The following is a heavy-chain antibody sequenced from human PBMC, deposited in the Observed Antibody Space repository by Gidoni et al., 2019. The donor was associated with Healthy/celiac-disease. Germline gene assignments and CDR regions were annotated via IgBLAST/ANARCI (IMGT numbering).Heavy chain of an antibody. Sequence: EVQLVESGGGVIQPGGSLRLSWAPSGFTVGSNSMSWVRQAPGKGLEWVSVIYSGGSTYYADSVKGRFTISRDKSKNTLYLQMNSLRAEDTAVYYCASSTIFGVATTWYFDLWGRGTLVTVSS. CDR3: ASSTIFGVATTWYFDL. CDR2: IYSGGST. D-gene: IGHD3-3*01. V-gene: IGHV3-53*01. CDR1: GFTVGSNS. J-gene: IGHJ2*01.